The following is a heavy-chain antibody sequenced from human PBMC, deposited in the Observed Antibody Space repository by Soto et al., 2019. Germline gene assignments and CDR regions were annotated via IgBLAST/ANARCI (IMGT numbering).Heavy chain of an antibody. CDR2: IYYSGGT. Sequence: SETLSLTCTVSGGSISSSSYFWGWIRQPPGKGLEWIGSIYYSGGTYYNPSLKSRVTISVDTSKNQFSLKLSSVTAADTAVYYCARTRAVWCDPWGQGSLVTVSS. D-gene: IGHD6-19*01. J-gene: IGHJ5*02. CDR3: ARTRAVWCDP. CDR1: GGSISSSSYF. V-gene: IGHV4-39*01.